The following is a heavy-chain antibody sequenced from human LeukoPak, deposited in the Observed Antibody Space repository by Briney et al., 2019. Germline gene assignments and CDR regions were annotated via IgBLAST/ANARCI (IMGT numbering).Heavy chain of an antibody. CDR3: ARVLSIHGDFYDTPPGEFDY. D-gene: IGHD3-22*01. Sequence: SETLSLTCTVSGGSISSYYWSWIRQPAGKGLEWIGRIYTSGSTNYNPSLKSRVTISVDTSKNQFSLKLSSVTAADTAVYYCARVLSIHGDFYDTPPGEFDYWGQGTLVTVSS. CDR1: GGSISSYY. CDR2: IYTSGST. J-gene: IGHJ4*02. V-gene: IGHV4-4*07.